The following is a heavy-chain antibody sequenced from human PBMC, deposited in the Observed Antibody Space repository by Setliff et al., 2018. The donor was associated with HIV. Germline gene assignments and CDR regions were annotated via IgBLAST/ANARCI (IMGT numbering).Heavy chain of an antibody. V-gene: IGHV4-39*01. J-gene: IGHJ3*02. CDR1: GGSISSSTYY. CDR2: IFYRGTT. Sequence: NPSETLSLTCTVSGGSISSSTYYWGWIRQPPGKGLEWIGSIFYRGTTYDNSSLKSRHTMSVDTSKNQFSLRLTFLTAADTAVYYCARLSPLRAFDIWGQGTMVTVSS. CDR3: ARLSPLRAFDI.